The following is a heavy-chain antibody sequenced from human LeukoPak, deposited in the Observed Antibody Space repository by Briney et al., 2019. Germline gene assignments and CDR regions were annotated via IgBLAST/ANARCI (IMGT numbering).Heavy chain of an antibody. CDR3: ARVFKYYYYMDV. D-gene: IGHD3-3*01. CDR2: IYESGTT. Sequence: SETLSLTCTVSGDSISSGDYYWSWIRQPPGKGLEWIGYIYESGTTDYNPSLKSRVTISVDRSKNEFSLKLSSVTAADTAVYYCARVFKYYYYMDVWGKGATVTVSS. CDR1: GDSISSGDYY. J-gene: IGHJ6*03. V-gene: IGHV4-30-2*01.